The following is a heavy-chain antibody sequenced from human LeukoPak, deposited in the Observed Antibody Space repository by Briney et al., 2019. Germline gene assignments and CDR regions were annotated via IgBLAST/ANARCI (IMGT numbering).Heavy chain of an antibody. CDR2: IDWDDDK. D-gene: IGHD3-22*01. Sequence: ESGPALVKPTQTLTLTCTFSGFSLSTSGMCVSWIRQPPGKALEWLARIDWDDDKYYSTSLKTRLTISKDTSKNQVVFTMTNMDPVDTATYYCARIGYYDSSGYYHDHFDYWGQGTLVTVSS. CDR3: ARIGYYDSSGYYHDHFDY. CDR1: GFSLSTSGMC. V-gene: IGHV2-70*11. J-gene: IGHJ4*02.